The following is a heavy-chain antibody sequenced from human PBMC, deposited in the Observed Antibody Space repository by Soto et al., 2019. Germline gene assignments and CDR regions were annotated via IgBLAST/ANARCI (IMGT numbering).Heavy chain of an antibody. CDR1: GYTFTDYG. CDR3: ATARVLEWLRGPYGMDV. J-gene: IGHJ6*02. V-gene: IGHV1-24*01. Sequence: GASVKVSCKASGYTFTDYGISWVRQAPGKGLEWMGGFDPEDGETIYAQKFQGRVTMTEDTSTDTAYMELSSLRSEDTAVYYCATARVLEWLRGPYGMDVWGQGTTVTVSS. CDR2: FDPEDGET. D-gene: IGHD3-3*01.